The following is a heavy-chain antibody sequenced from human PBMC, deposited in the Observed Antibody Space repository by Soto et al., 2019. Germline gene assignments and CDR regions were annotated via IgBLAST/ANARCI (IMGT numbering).Heavy chain of an antibody. Sequence: RRLSCAASGFTFSSYAMSWVRQAPGKGLEWVSAISGSGGSTYYADSVKGRFTISRDNSKNTLYLQMNSLRAEDTAVYYCAKDPIVVVAPRLFAYWGQGTLVTVSS. D-gene: IGHD3-22*01. CDR2: ISGSGGST. CDR1: GFTFSSYA. V-gene: IGHV3-23*01. J-gene: IGHJ4*02. CDR3: AKDPIVVVAPRLFAY.